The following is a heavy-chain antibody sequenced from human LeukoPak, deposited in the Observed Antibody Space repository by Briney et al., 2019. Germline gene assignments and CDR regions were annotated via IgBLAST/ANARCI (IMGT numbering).Heavy chain of an antibody. Sequence: ASVKVSCKASRYTFTGYYMHWVRQAPGQGLEWMGWINPNSGGTNYAQKFQGRVTMTRDTSISTAYMELSRLRSDDTAVYYCARAPYDYVWGSYPRDNSYYFDYWGQGTLVTVSS. CDR3: ARAPYDYVWGSYPRDNSYYFDY. CDR2: INPNSGGT. V-gene: IGHV1-2*02. CDR1: RYTFTGYY. D-gene: IGHD3-16*02. J-gene: IGHJ4*02.